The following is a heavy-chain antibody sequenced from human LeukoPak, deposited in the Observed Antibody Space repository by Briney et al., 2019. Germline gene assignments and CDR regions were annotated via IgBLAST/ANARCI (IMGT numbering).Heavy chain of an antibody. Sequence: GSLRLSCAASGFTFSDFWMHWVRQPPGKGLEWIGTIFYAGNTYYHPSLKTRVTISLDTSENQFSLQLNSVTAADTALYSCAKWTQLSDSSGHGYFHHWGQGTLVTVSS. V-gene: IGHV4-38-2*01. D-gene: IGHD6-19*01. CDR1: GFTFSDFW. CDR3: AKWTQLSDSSGHGYFHH. CDR2: IFYAGNT. J-gene: IGHJ1*01.